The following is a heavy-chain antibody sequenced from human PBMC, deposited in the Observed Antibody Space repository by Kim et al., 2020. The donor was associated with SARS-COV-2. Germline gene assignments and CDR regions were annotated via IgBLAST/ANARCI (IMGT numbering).Heavy chain of an antibody. Sequence: GGSLRLSCAASGFTFSSYSMNWVRQAPGKGLEWVSSISSSSSYIYYADSVKGRFTISRDNAKNSLYLQMNSLRAEDTAVYYCARVATYYYDSSGYWRTNWDFDLWGRGTLVTVSA. J-gene: IGHJ2*01. CDR1: GFTFSSYS. CDR2: ISSSSSYI. D-gene: IGHD3-22*01. V-gene: IGHV3-21*01. CDR3: ARVATYYYDSSGYWRTNWDFDL.